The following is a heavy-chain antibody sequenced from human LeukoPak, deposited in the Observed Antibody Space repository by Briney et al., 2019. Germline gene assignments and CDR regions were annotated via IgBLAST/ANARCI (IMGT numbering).Heavy chain of an antibody. V-gene: IGHV1-69*13. CDR2: IIPIFGTA. D-gene: IGHD2-2*01. J-gene: IGHJ4*02. CDR3: ARDTGPYCSSTSCYALDY. CDR1: GGTFSSYA. Sequence: ASVKVSCKASGGTFSSYAISWVRPAPGQGLEWMGGIIPIFGTANYAQKFQGRVTITADESTSTAYMELSSLRSEDTAVYYCARDTGPYCSSTSCYALDYWGQGTLVTVSS.